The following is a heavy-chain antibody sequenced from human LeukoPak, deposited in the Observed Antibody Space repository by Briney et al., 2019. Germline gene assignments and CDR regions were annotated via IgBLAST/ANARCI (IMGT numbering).Heavy chain of an antibody. V-gene: IGHV3-11*06. J-gene: IGHJ4*02. CDR2: IRSSSSYT. Sequence: GGSLILSCAASGFTFSDYYMRWIPQAPGKGLERVSYIRSSSSYTNSDDSENGRFTKSRDNGNNSLDLHMNSLRDEDTAVYYCARERLRGYSSGGSCYLDHWGQGTLVTVSS. CDR3: ARERLRGYSSGGSCYLDH. CDR1: GFTFSDYY. D-gene: IGHD2-15*01.